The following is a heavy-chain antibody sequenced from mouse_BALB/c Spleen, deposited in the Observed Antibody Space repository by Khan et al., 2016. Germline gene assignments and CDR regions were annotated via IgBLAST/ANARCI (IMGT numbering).Heavy chain of an antibody. J-gene: IGHJ2*01. CDR3: ARGWYYGSSFFDY. V-gene: IGHV3-1*02. CDR2: IPYSGST. CDR1: GYSITSGYS. D-gene: IGHD1-1*01. Sequence: EVQLQESGPDLVKPSQSLSLTCTVTGYSITSGYSWHWIRQFPGNKLEWMGYIPYSGSTHSNPSLKSRLSITRDTSKNQFVLQRNSVTTEDTVTYYCARGWYYGSSFFDYWGQGTTLTVSS.